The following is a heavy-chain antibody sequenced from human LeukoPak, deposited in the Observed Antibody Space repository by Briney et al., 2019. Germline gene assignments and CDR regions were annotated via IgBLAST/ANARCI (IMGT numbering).Heavy chain of an antibody. V-gene: IGHV1-2*02. D-gene: IGHD2-2*01. Sequence: ASVKVSCKASGYTFTGYYMHWVRQAPGQGLEWMGWINPNSGGTNYAQKFQGRVTMTRDTSISTAYMELSRLRSDDTAVYYCARDLRGWCSSTSCYYYYNMDVWGKGTTVTVSS. J-gene: IGHJ6*03. CDR2: INPNSGGT. CDR3: ARDLRGWCSSTSCYYYYNMDV. CDR1: GYTFTGYY.